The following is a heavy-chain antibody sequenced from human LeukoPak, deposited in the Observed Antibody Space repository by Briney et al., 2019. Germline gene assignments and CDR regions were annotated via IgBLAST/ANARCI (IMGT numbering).Heavy chain of an antibody. D-gene: IGHD3-9*01. V-gene: IGHV3-30*02. Sequence: PGGSLRLSCAASGFTFSSYGMHWVRQAPGKGLEWVAFIRYDGSNKYYADSVKGRFTISRDNSKNTLYLQMNSLRAEDTAVYYCAKDWDTLRYLEPGDYWGQGTLVTVSS. CDR3: AKDWDTLRYLEPGDY. J-gene: IGHJ4*02. CDR2: IRYDGSNK. CDR1: GFTFSSYG.